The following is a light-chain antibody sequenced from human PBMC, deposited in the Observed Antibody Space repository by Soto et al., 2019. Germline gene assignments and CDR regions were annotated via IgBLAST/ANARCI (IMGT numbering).Light chain of an antibody. CDR2: DAS. Sequence: DIQMTQSPSSLSASVGDRVTITCQASQDISNYLNWYQQKPGKAPKLLIYDASNLETGGPSRFSGSGSWTDFTFTISSLQPEDIATYYCQQYDNRPPLTFGQGTKVEIK. V-gene: IGKV1-33*01. J-gene: IGKJ1*01. CDR1: QDISNY. CDR3: QQYDNRPPLT.